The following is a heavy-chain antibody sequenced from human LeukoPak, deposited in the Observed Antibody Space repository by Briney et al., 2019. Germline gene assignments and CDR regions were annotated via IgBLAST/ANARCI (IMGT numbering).Heavy chain of an antibody. CDR2: INPSGGST. J-gene: IGHJ4*02. D-gene: IGHD3-22*01. CDR1: GGTFSSYA. V-gene: IGHV1-46*01. Sequence: ASVKVSCKASGGTFSSYAISWVRQAPGQGLEWMGIINPSGGSTSYAQKFQGRVTMTRDTSTSTVYMELSSLRSEDTAVYYCARDLAYYYDSSGYPGYWGQGTLVTVSS. CDR3: ARDLAYYYDSSGYPGY.